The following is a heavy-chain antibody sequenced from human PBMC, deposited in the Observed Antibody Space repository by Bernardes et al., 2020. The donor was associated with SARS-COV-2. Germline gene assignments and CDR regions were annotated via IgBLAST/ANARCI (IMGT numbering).Heavy chain of an antibody. D-gene: IGHD3-3*01. CDR2: LSGSGADS. Sequence: GGSLRLSCSGSGFTFSTSAMSWVRQVPGKGLEWVSSLSGSGADSSYADSVKGRFTISRDDSKNILYLQMNSLRAEDTAIYYCAKDPFRSFVLVASHFDYWGQGTLVTVSS. V-gene: IGHV3-23*01. CDR3: AKDPFRSFVLVASHFDY. CDR1: GFTFSTSA. J-gene: IGHJ4*02.